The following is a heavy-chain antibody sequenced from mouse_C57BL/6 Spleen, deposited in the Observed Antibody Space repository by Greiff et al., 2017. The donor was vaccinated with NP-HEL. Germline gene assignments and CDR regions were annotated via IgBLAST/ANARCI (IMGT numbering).Heavy chain of an antibody. CDR2: IDPETGGT. CDR1: GYTFTDYE. J-gene: IGHJ2*01. D-gene: IGHD2-5*01. Sequence: VQLQQSGAELVRPGASVTLSCKASGYTFTDYEMHWVKQTPVHGLEWIGAIDPETGGTAYNQKFKGKAILTADKSSSTAYMELRSLTSEDSAVYYCTRRYYSNFFDYWGQGTTLTVSS. CDR3: TRRYYSNFFDY. V-gene: IGHV1-15*01.